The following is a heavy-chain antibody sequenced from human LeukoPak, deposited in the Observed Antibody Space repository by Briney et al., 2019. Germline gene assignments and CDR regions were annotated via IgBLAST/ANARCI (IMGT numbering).Heavy chain of an antibody. CDR2: ISGSGGST. V-gene: IGHV3-23*01. Sequence: GGSLRLSCAASGFTFSSYAMSWVRQAPRKGLEWVSAISGSGGSTYYADSVKGRFTISRDNSKNTLYLQMNSLRAEDTAVYYCAKDPVRAVAALYWGQGTLVTVSS. D-gene: IGHD6-19*01. CDR1: GFTFSSYA. CDR3: AKDPVRAVAALY. J-gene: IGHJ4*02.